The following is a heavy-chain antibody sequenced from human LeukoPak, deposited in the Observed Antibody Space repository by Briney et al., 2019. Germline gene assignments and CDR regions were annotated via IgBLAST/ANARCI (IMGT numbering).Heavy chain of an antibody. CDR2: ISKCSTFI. CDR3: AKVYLCNSTSCYFDY. Sequence: GGSLRLSCVVFGFSYNNYGMNWVRKPPGQGLEWVSSISKCSTFIYNAQSVKVRITMTRDNAKDSLYIQMNSLIDECTAVYYSAKVYLCNSTSCYFDYWGQGTLVTVSS. V-gene: IGHV3-21*01. CDR1: GFSYNNYG. J-gene: IGHJ4*02. D-gene: IGHD2-2*01.